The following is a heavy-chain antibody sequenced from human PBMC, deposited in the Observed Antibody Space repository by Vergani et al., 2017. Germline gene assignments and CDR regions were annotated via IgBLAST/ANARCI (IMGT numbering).Heavy chain of an antibody. CDR2: IKQDGSEK. V-gene: IGHV3-7*01. CDR1: GFTFSSYW. CDR3: ATMGGATFNRPYNWFDP. Sequence: VQLVESGGGLVKPGGSLRVSCAASGFTFSSYWMSWVRQAPGKGLEWVAHIKQDGSEKYYVDSVKGRFTISRDNAENSVYLEMNSLRVEDTAVYYCATMGGATFNRPYNWFDPRGQGTLVTVSS. D-gene: IGHD1-26*01. J-gene: IGHJ5*02.